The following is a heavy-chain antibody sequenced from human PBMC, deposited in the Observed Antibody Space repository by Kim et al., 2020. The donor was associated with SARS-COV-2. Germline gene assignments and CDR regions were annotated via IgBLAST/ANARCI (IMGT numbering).Heavy chain of an antibody. Sequence: GGSLRLSCAASGSTFSSYGMHWVRQAPGKGLEWVSAIGTGGGSTYYADSVKGRFTISRDNSKNTLHLQMNSLRAEDTAVYYCATTAYLDYWGQGTLVTVS. D-gene: IGHD5-18*01. V-gene: IGHV3-23*01. CDR1: GSTFSSYG. CDR2: IGTGGGST. CDR3: ATTAYLDY. J-gene: IGHJ4*02.